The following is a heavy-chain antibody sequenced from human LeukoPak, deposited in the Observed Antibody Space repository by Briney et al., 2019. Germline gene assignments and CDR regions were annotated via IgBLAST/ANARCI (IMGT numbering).Heavy chain of an antibody. D-gene: IGHD6-13*01. CDR2: INPNSGGT. Sequence: ASVKVSCKASGYTFTGYYMHWVRQAPGQGLEWMGRINPNSGGTNYAQKCQGRVTMTRDTSISTAYMELSRLRSHDTAVYYCARVDRGQQLVVDYWGQGTLVTVSS. CDR1: GYTFTGYY. J-gene: IGHJ4*02. CDR3: ARVDRGQQLVVDY. V-gene: IGHV1-2*06.